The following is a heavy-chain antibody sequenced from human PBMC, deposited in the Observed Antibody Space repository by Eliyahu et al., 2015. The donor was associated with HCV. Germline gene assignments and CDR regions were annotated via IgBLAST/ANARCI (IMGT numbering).Heavy chain of an antibody. D-gene: IGHD3-10*01. J-gene: IGHJ4*02. V-gene: IGHV3-23*01. Sequence: EVQLLESGGGLVQPGGSLRLSCAASGFTFXSYARSWVRQAPGKGLEWVSAISGSGGSTYYADSVKGRFTISRDNSKNTLYLQMNSLRAEDTAVYYCAKAQSYYGSGSYYTPFDYWGQGTLVTVSS. CDR2: ISGSGGST. CDR3: AKAQSYYGSGSYYTPFDY. CDR1: GFTFXSYA.